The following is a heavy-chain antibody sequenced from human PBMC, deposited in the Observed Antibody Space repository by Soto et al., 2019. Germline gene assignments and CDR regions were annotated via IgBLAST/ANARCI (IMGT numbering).Heavy chain of an antibody. CDR1: GFTFSSYA. V-gene: IGHV3-23*01. D-gene: IGHD3-3*01. CDR2: ISGSGGST. Sequence: GESLKISCAASGFTFSSYAMSWVRQAPGKGLEWVSAISGSGGSTYYADSVKGRFTISRDNSKNTLYLQMNSLRAEDTAVYYCAKGGVPIGGPGSSYYFDYWGQGTLVTVSS. J-gene: IGHJ4*02. CDR3: AKGGVPIGGPGSSYYFDY.